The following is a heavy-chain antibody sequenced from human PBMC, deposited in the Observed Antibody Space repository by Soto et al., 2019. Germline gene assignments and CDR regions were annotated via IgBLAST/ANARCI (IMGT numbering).Heavy chain of an antibody. CDR2: FSGSGGGK. J-gene: IGHJ4*02. Sequence: EVQLLESGGGLVQPGGSLRLSCEASGLTFSTSAMSWVRQAPGKGREGVSTFSGSGGGKYYADSVNGRFTISGDNSKNTLFLQMNSLRAEDTALYYCARNWGIFDYWGQGTLVTVSS. CDR1: GLTFSTSA. CDR3: ARNWGIFDY. V-gene: IGHV3-23*01. D-gene: IGHD7-27*01.